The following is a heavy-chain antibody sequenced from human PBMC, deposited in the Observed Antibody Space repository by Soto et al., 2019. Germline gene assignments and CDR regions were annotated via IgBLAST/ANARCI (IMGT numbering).Heavy chain of an antibody. J-gene: IGHJ5*02. Sequence: PSETLSLTCTVSGGSISSSGYYWSWIRQPPGKGLEWIGEINHSGSTNYNPSLKSRVTISVDTSKNQFSLKLSSVTAADTAVYYCARGLRADILTGYSWFDPWGQGTLVTVSS. CDR3: ARGLRADILTGYSWFDP. D-gene: IGHD3-9*01. CDR2: INHSGST. CDR1: GGSISSSGYY. V-gene: IGHV4-39*07.